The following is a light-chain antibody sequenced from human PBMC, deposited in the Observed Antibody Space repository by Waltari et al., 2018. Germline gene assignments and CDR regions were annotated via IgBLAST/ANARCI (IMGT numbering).Light chain of an antibody. CDR2: DVS. CDR1: TSDVGGFNY. CDR3: SSYTSISTLV. Sequence: QSALTQPASVSGSPGQSITISSTGTTSDVGGFNYVFWYQQHPGKAPKVMLYDVSNRPSGVSNRFSGSKSGNTASLTISGLQAEDEADYYCSSYTSISTLVFGTGTKVTVL. J-gene: IGLJ1*01. V-gene: IGLV2-14*03.